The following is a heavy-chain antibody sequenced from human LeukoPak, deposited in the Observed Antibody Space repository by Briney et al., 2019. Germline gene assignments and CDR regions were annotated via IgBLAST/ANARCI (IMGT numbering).Heavy chain of an antibody. CDR1: NDSINNYY. Sequence: SETLSLTCTVSNDSINNYYWNWIRQPPGKGLEWIGYVYYSGSTNYSPSLKSRVTISMDTSKNQISLRLSSVTAADTAVYYCARGGEGYPLPHYFDYWGQGTLVTVSS. V-gene: IGHV4-59*01. CDR2: VYYSGST. D-gene: IGHD5-18*01. CDR3: ARGGEGYPLPHYFDY. J-gene: IGHJ4*02.